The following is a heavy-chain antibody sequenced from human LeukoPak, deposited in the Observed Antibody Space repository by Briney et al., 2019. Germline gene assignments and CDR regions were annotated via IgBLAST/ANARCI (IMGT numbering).Heavy chain of an antibody. V-gene: IGHV3-7*03. D-gene: IGHD3-10*01. CDR1: GFTFSSYW. J-gene: IGHJ4*02. CDR2: IKQDGSEK. CDR3: AKDDAWLRFGE. Sequence: GGSLRLSCAASGFTFSSYWMSWVRQAPGKGLEWVANIKQDGSEKYYVDSVKGRFTISGDNAKNTLYLEVISLTAEDTAVYYCAKDDAWLRFGEWSQGTLVTVSS.